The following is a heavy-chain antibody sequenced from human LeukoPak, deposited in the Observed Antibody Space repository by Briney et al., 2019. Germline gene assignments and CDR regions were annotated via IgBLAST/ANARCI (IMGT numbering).Heavy chain of an antibody. CDR3: ARGYYDILTGYSPTNWFDP. CDR1: GFTFSSYS. D-gene: IGHD3-9*01. CDR2: ISSSSSTI. Sequence: GGSLRLSCAASGFTFSSYSMNWVRQAPGKGLEWVSYISSSSSTIYYADSVKGRFTISRDNAKNSLYPQMNSLRAEDTAVYYCARGYYDILTGYSPTNWFDPWGQGTLVTVSS. J-gene: IGHJ5*02. V-gene: IGHV3-48*01.